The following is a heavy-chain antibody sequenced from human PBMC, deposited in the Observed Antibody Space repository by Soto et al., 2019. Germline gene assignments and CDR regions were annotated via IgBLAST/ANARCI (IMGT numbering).Heavy chain of an antibody. CDR1: GFSFDDYA. V-gene: IGHV3-9*01. D-gene: IGHD1-26*01. CDR3: AKDVEVVCEGGSCYTT. CDR2: ISWNSGSI. Sequence: EVQLVESGGGWAQPGRSLRLSCAASGFSFDDYAMHWVRQVPGKGLEWVSGISWNSGSIGYADSVKGRFTISRDNAKSSLYLHMNSLRADDTAIYHCAKDVEVVCEGGSCYTTWGPGTLVTVAS. J-gene: IGHJ4*02.